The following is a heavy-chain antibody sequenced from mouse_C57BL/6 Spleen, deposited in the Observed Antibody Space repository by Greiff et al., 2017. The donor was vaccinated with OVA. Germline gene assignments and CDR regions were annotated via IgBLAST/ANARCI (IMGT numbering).Heavy chain of an antibody. CDR1: GYTFTSYW. V-gene: IGHV1-55*01. Sequence: QVQLQQPGAELVKPGASVKMSCKASGYTFTSYWITWVKQRPGQGLEWIGDSYPGSGSTNYNEKFKSKATLTVDTSSSTAYMQLSSLTSEDSAVYYCASGSGYVNYFDYWGQGTTLTVSS. CDR3: ASGSGYVNYFDY. J-gene: IGHJ2*01. CDR2: SYPGSGST. D-gene: IGHD3-2*02.